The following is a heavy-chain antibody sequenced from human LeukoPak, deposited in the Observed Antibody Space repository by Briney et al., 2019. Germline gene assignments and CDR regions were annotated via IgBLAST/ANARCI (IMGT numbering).Heavy chain of an antibody. D-gene: IGHD2-2*01. CDR2: ISSSSSYT. CDR3: ARSGYCSSTSCYRWFDP. V-gene: IGHV3-11*06. CDR1: GFTFSDYY. Sequence: GGSLRLSCAASGFTFSDYYMSWIRQAPGKGLEWVSYISSSSSYTNYADSVKGRFTISRDNAKNSLYLQMNSLRAEDTAVYYYARSGYCSSTSCYRWFDPWGQGTLVTVSS. J-gene: IGHJ5*02.